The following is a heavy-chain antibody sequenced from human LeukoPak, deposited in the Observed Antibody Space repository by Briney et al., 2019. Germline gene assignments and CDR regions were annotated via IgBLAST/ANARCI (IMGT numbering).Heavy chain of an antibody. J-gene: IGHJ5*01. Sequence: GGSLRLSCAASGFSFSSYALHWVRQAPGKGLEWVTVISYDGTIKYYADSVKGRFTISRDNAKNTLYLQMNSLRVEDTAMYYCTRDWDHYDFDSWGQGVLVTVSS. D-gene: IGHD3-3*01. CDR1: GFSFSSYA. V-gene: IGHV3-30*04. CDR2: ISYDGTIK. CDR3: TRDWDHYDFDS.